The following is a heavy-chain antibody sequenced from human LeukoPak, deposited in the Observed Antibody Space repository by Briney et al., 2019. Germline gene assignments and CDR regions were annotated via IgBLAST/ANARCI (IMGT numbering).Heavy chain of an antibody. D-gene: IGHD2-2*01. CDR3: AKDFRVVVPAASGYFDY. V-gene: IGHV3-23*01. CDR2: ISGSGGST. CDR1: GLRFRNYG. Sequence: GGSLRLSCVVSGLRFRNYGMHWVRQAPGKGLEWVSAISGSGGSTYYADSVKGRFTISRDNSKNTLYLQMNSLRAEDTAVYYCAKDFRVVVPAASGYFDYWGQGTLVTVSS. J-gene: IGHJ4*02.